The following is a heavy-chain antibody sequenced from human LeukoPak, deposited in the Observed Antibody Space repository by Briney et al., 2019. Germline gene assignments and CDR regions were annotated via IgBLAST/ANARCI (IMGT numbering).Heavy chain of an antibody. CDR1: GGTFSSYA. CDR2: IIPIFGTA. D-gene: IGHD2-15*01. V-gene: IGHV1-69*01. Sequence: SVKVSCTASGGTFSSYAISWVRQAPGQGLEWMGGIIPIFGTANYAQKFQGRVTITADESTSTAYMELSSLRSEDTAVYYCARADIVVVVAATAAFDIWGQGTMVTVSS. CDR3: ARADIVVVVAATAAFDI. J-gene: IGHJ3*02.